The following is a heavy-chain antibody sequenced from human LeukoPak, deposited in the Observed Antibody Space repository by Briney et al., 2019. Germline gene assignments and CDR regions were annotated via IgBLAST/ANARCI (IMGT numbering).Heavy chain of an antibody. D-gene: IGHD3/OR15-3a*01. CDR3: AKDASSDFSFGMDV. CDR2: ISGSGGST. J-gene: IGHJ6*02. CDR1: GFTFSSYA. V-gene: IGHV3-23*01. Sequence: PGGSLRLSCAASGFTFSSYAMSWVRQAPGKGMEWVSAISGSGGSTYYADSVKGRFTISRDNSKNTLYLQMNSLRAEDTAVYYCAKDASSDFSFGMDVWGQGTTVTVSS.